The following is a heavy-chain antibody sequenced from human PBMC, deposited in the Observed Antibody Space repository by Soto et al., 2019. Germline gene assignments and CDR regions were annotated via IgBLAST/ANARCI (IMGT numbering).Heavy chain of an antibody. V-gene: IGHV5-51*01. J-gene: IGHJ5*02. CDR1: GYTFTNYW. CDR3: VRQGTGYKSKWFDP. CDR2: IYPGDSQT. Sequence: EVQLVQSGAEVRKPGESLKISCEVSGYTFTNYWIAWVRQMPGKGLEWMGGIYPGDSQTRYSPTFQGQVAISADKSVNTAYLQWRSLKASDTAIYFCVRQGTGYKSKWFDPWGQGTLVTVSS. D-gene: IGHD3-9*01.